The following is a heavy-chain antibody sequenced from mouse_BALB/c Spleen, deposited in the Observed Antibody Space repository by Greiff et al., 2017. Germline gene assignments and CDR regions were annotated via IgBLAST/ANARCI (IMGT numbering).Heavy chain of an antibody. CDR2: IWTGGGT. CDR1: GFSLTSYD. Sequence: QVQLKESGPGLVAPSQSLSITCTVSGFSLTSYDISWIRQPPGKGLEWLGVIWTGGGTNYNSAFLSRLSISKDNSKSQVFLKMNSLQTDDTAIYYCVRGSYYVMDYWGQGTSVTVSS. J-gene: IGHJ4*01. V-gene: IGHV2-9-2*01. CDR3: VRGSYYVMDY.